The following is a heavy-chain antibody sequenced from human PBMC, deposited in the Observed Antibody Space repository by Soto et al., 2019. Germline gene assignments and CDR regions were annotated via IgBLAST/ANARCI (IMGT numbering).Heavy chain of an antibody. CDR3: ARPGRDWGSLDY. CDR2: IYYSGST. D-gene: IGHD7-27*01. CDR1: GGSISSGGYY. Sequence: SETLSLTCTVSGGSISSGGYYWTWIRQHPGKGLEWIGYIYYSGSTYYNPSLKSRVTMSVDTSKIQFSLKLSSVTAADTAVYYCARPGRDWGSLDYWGQGTLVTVSS. J-gene: IGHJ4*02. V-gene: IGHV4-31*03.